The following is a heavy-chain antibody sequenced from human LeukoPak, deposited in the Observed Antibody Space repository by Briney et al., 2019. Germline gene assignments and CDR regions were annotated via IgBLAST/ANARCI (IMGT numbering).Heavy chain of an antibody. J-gene: IGHJ4*02. CDR1: GFTFSSYG. D-gene: IGHD4-23*01. V-gene: IGHV3-30*18. Sequence: PGGSLRLSCAASGFTFSSYGMHWVRQAPGKGLEWVAVISYDGSNKYYADSVKGRFTISRDNSKNTLYLQMNSLRAEDTAVYYCAKDLLRWPDPYYLDYWGQGTLVTVSS. CDR3: AKDLLRWPDPYYLDY. CDR2: ISYDGSNK.